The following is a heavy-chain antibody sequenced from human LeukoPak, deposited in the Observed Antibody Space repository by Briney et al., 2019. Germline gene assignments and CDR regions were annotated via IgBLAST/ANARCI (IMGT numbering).Heavy chain of an antibody. CDR3: AKSSMIVVVITPFDY. V-gene: IGHV3-23*01. J-gene: IGHJ4*02. D-gene: IGHD3-22*01. CDR2: ISGSGGST. CDR1: GFTFSSYA. Sequence: GGSLRLSCAASGFTFSSYAMSWVRQAPGKGLEWVSAISGSGGSTYYADSAKGRFTISRDNSKNTLYLQMNSLRAEDTAVYYCAKSSMIVVVITPFDYWGQGTLVTVSS.